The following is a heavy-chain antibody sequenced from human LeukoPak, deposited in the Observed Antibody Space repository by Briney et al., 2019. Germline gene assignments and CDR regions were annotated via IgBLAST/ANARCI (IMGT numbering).Heavy chain of an antibody. CDR1: GGSISSGGYY. D-gene: IGHD4-17*01. CDR3: ARRTVTTGFDP. J-gene: IGHJ5*02. CDR2: IYYSGST. V-gene: IGHV4-31*03. Sequence: PSETLSLTCTVSGGSISSGGYYWSWIRQHPGKGLEWIGYIYYSGSTYYNPSLKSRVTISVDTSKNQLSLKLSSVTAADTAVYYCARRTVTTGFDPWGQGTLVTVSS.